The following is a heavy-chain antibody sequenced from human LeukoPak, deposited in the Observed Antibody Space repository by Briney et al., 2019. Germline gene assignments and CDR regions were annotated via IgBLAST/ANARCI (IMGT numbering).Heavy chain of an antibody. V-gene: IGHV3-23*01. J-gene: IGHJ4*02. CDR3: AKDRRSQWLVQDY. CDR1: GFTFSSYA. D-gene: IGHD6-19*01. CDR2: ISGSGGST. Sequence: PGGSLRLSCAASGFTFSSYAMSWVRQAPGKGLEWVSAISGSGGSTYYADFVKGRFTISRDNSKNTLYLQMNSLRAEDTAVYYCAKDRRSQWLVQDYWGQGTLVTVSS.